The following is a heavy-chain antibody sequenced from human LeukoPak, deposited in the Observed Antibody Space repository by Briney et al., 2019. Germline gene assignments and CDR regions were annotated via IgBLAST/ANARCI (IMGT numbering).Heavy chain of an antibody. J-gene: IGHJ3*02. CDR1: GFTFSTYS. Sequence: GGSLRLSCAASGFTFSTYSMNWVRQVPGKGLEWVSSITSNSVYMYYADSVEGRFTISRDNAKNSLYLQMNSLRAEDTALYYCAKEEWELHAFDIWGQGTMVTVSS. CDR2: ITSNSVYM. V-gene: IGHV3-21*04. D-gene: IGHD1-26*01. CDR3: AKEEWELHAFDI.